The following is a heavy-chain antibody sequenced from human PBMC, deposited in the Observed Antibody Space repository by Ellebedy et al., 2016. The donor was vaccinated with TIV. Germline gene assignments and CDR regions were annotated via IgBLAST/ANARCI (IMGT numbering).Heavy chain of an antibody. Sequence: GESLKISCAASGFTFSSYAMHWVRQAPGKGLEWVAVISYDGSNKYYADSVKGRFTISRDNSKNTLYLQMNSLRAEDTAVYYCAEDPTGGKDYYFDYWGQGTLVTVSS. CDR1: GFTFSSYA. D-gene: IGHD4-23*01. CDR2: ISYDGSNK. CDR3: AEDPTGGKDYYFDY. J-gene: IGHJ4*02. V-gene: IGHV3-30*01.